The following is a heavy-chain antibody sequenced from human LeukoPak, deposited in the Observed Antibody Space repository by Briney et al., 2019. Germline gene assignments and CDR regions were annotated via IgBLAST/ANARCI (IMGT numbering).Heavy chain of an antibody. CDR3: ARDKDSRGYGDFPKYNLFDP. J-gene: IGHJ5*02. V-gene: IGHV1-18*01. Sequence: ASVKVSCKASGYTFTSYGISWVRQAPGQGLEWMGWISAYNGNTNYAQKLQGRVTMTTDTSTSTAYMELRSLRSDDTVVYYCARDKDSRGYGDFPKYNLFDPWGQGTLVTVSS. CDR2: ISAYNGNT. CDR1: GYTFTSYG. D-gene: IGHD4-17*01.